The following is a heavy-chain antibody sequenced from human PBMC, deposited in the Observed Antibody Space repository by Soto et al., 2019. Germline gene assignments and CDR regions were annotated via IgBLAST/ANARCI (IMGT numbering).Heavy chain of an antibody. J-gene: IGHJ4*02. Sequence: GGSLRLSCASSGFTFDDYAMHWVRQAPGKGLEWVSLISWDGGSTYYADSVKGRFTISRDNSKNSLYLQMNSLRAEDTALYYCAKDGGYYDYVWGSYRDTFIDYWGQGTLVTVSS. CDR2: ISWDGGST. CDR3: AKDGGYYDYVWGSYRDTFIDY. D-gene: IGHD3-16*02. CDR1: GFTFDDYA. V-gene: IGHV3-43D*04.